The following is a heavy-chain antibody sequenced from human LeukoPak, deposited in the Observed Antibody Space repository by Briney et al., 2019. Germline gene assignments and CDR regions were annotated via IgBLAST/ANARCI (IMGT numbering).Heavy chain of an antibody. V-gene: IGHV3-30-3*01. D-gene: IGHD1-26*01. CDR1: GFTFSSYA. CDR2: ISYDGSNK. J-gene: IGHJ4*02. Sequence: GGSLRLSCAASGFTFSSYAMHWVRQAPGKGLEWVAVISYDGSNKYYADSVKGRSTISRDNSKNTLYLQMNSLRAEDTAVYYCAREVVGATPDYWGQGTLVTVSS. CDR3: AREVVGATPDY.